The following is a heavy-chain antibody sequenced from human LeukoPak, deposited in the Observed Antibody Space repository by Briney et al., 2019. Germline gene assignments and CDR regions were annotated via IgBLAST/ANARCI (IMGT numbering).Heavy chain of an antibody. D-gene: IGHD6-13*01. CDR3: ARGRGLFGSSWGGY. V-gene: IGHV4-34*01. Sequence: SETLSLTCAVYGGSFSSYYWSWIRQPPGKGLEWIGEINHSGSTNYNPPLKSRVTISVDTSKNQFSLKLSSVTAADTAVYYCARGRGLFGSSWGGYWGQGTLVTVSS. CDR2: INHSGST. CDR1: GGSFSSYY. J-gene: IGHJ4*02.